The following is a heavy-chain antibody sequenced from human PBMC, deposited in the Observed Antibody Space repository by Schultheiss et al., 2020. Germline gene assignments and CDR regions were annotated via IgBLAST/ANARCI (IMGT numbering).Heavy chain of an antibody. D-gene: IGHD2-8*02. CDR2: INHSGST. CDR3: ASLGYCTGGVCTRTTNAFDI. J-gene: IGHJ3*02. CDR1: GGSFSGYY. Sequence: SETLSLTCAVYGGSFSGYYWSWIRQPPGKGLEWIGEINHSGSTNYNPSLKSRVTISVDTSKNQFSLKLSSVTAADTAVYYCASLGYCTGGVCTRTTNAFDIWGQGTMVTVSS. V-gene: IGHV4-34*01.